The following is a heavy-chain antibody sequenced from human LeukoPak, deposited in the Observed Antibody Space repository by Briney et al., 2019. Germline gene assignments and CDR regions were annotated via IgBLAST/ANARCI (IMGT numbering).Heavy chain of an antibody. Sequence: ASVKVSCKASGYTFTSHDINWVRQATGQGLEWMGWMNPNSGNTGYAQKFQGRVTMTRNTSISTAYMELSSLRSEDTAVYYCARLLDYYDSSGSYYYYGMDVWGQGTTVTVSS. CDR1: GYTFTSHD. CDR2: MNPNSGNT. V-gene: IGHV1-8*01. CDR3: ARLLDYYDSSGSYYYYGMDV. J-gene: IGHJ6*02. D-gene: IGHD3-22*01.